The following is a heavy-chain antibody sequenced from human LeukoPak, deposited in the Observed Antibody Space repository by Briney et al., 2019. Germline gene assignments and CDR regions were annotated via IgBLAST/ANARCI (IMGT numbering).Heavy chain of an antibody. J-gene: IGHJ5*02. CDR3: ARRMAMYNWFDP. V-gene: IGHV1-18*01. CDR1: GYTFTSYA. Sequence: ASVKVSCKASGYTFTSYAMHWVRQAPGQRLEWMGWISAYNGNTNYAQKLQGRVTMTTDTSTSTAYMELRSLRSDDTAVYYCARRMAMYNWFDPWGQGTLVTVSS. D-gene: IGHD5-24*01. CDR2: ISAYNGNT.